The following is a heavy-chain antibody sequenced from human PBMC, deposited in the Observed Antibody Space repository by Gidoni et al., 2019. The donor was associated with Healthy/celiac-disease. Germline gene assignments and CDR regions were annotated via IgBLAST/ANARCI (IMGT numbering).Heavy chain of an antibody. V-gene: IGHV3-23*01. CDR3: AKVIVVVTAIHYYGMDV. D-gene: IGHD2-21*02. Sequence: EVQLLESGGGLVQPGGSLRLSCAASGFTVSSYAMSWVRQAPGKGLEWVSAISGSGGSTYYADSVKGRFTISRDNSKNTLYLQMNSLRAEDTAVYYCAKVIVVVTAIHYYGMDVWGQGTTVTVSS. J-gene: IGHJ6*02. CDR1: GFTVSSYA. CDR2: ISGSGGST.